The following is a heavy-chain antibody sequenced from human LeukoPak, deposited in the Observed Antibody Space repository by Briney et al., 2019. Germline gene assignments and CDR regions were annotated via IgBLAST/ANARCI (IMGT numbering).Heavy chain of an antibody. CDR2: IYYSGST. CDR3: ARDSDYGAYNWFDP. D-gene: IGHD4-17*01. CDR1: GFSISSGGYD. J-gene: IGHJ5*02. V-gene: IGHV4-31*03. Sequence: SQTLSLTCTVSGFSISSGGYDWRWVRQHPGKGLEWIGYIYYSGSTYYNPSVKSRFTISVDTSKTQFSLKLSSVTAADTAVYYCARDSDYGAYNWFDPWGQGTLVTVSS.